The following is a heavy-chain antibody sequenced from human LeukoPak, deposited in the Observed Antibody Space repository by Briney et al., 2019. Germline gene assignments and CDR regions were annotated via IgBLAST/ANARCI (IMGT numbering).Heavy chain of an antibody. J-gene: IGHJ6*02. Sequence: SETLSLTCTVSGGSISSYYWSWIRQPPGKGLEWIGYIYYSGSTNYNPSLKSRVTISVDTSKNQFSLKLSSVTAADTAVYYCARAAAAPLGDGMDVWGQGTTVTVSS. D-gene: IGHD6-6*01. CDR2: IYYSGST. V-gene: IGHV4-59*12. CDR3: ARAAAAPLGDGMDV. CDR1: GGSISSYY.